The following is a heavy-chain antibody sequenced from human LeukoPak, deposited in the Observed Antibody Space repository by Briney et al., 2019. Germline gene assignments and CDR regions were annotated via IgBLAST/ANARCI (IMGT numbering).Heavy chain of an antibody. D-gene: IGHD3-22*01. CDR2: ISSSSSYI. CDR3: ARAEIHYYDSSGYYKDY. V-gene: IGHV3-21*01. Sequence: GGSLRLSCTASGFTFNNYAMSWVRQAPGKGLEWVSSISSSSSYIYYADSVKGRFTISRDNAKNSLYLQMNSLRAEDTAVYYCARAEIHYYDSSGYYKDYWGQGTLVTVSS. CDR1: GFTFNNYA. J-gene: IGHJ4*02.